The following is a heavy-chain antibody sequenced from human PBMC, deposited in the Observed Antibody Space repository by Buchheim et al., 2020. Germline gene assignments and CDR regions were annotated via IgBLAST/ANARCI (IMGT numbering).Heavy chain of an antibody. CDR2: ISGSSSAI. V-gene: IGHV3-48*01. J-gene: IGHJ4*02. CDR1: GFAFSSFA. D-gene: IGHD1-26*01. CDR3: ATTLVGTTNY. Sequence: EVQLVESGGGLVQPGGSLRLSCAASGFAFSSFAIHWVRQAPGKGLEWVSYISGSSSAIYYADSVKGRFTISRDNAKTSVYLQMNSLRAEDTAVYHCATTLVGTTNYRGQGTL.